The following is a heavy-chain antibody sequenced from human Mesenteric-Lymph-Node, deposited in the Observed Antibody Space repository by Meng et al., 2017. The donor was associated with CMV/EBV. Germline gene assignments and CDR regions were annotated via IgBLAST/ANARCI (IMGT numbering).Heavy chain of an antibody. CDR1: GGSFSGYY. CDR3: ARGSDIPVNNY. J-gene: IGHJ4*02. CDR2: INHSGVP. Sequence: QVQLQQWGAGRVKPSETLSLTCAVYGGSFSGYYWSWIRQPPGKGLEWIGEINHSGVPNYNPSLKSRVTISLDRSKNQFSLKLSSVTAEDTAVYYCARGSDIPVNNYWGQGTLVTVSS. V-gene: IGHV4-34*01. D-gene: IGHD2-15*01.